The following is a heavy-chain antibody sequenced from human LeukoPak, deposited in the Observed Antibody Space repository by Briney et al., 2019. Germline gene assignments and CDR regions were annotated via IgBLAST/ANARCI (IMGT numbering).Heavy chain of an antibody. Sequence: GGSLRLSCAASGFTFSSYSMNWVRQAPGKGLEWVSIIASGGGHPYYGDSVKGRFTISRDNANNLLFLQMDSLRVEDTAVYYCARARGVTLSYHYFDYWGQGTLVTVSS. CDR2: IASGGGHP. CDR1: GFTFSSYS. D-gene: IGHD3-10*01. J-gene: IGHJ4*02. CDR3: ARARGVTLSYHYFDY. V-gene: IGHV3-21*06.